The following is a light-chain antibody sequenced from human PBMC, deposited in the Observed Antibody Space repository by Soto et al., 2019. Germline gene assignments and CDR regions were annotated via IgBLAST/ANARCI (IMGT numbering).Light chain of an antibody. CDR3: QQYGSSPVT. V-gene: IGKV3-20*01. CDR2: GAS. J-gene: IGKJ3*01. Sequence: ESVLTQSPGTLSLSPGERATLTCRASQSVTSSYLAWYQQKPGQAPRLLMYGASSRATGIPDRFSGSGSGTDVTLTIRRLEPEDLAVYYCQQYGSSPVTFGPGTTVDIK. CDR1: QSVTSSY.